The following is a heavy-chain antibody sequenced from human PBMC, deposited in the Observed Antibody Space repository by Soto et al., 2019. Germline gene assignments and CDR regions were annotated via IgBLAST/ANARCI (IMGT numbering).Heavy chain of an antibody. CDR1: GDSVTSVSDY. Sequence: SETLSLTCTVSGDSVTSVSDYWSWIRQPPGKGLEWIGYIYYSGSADYNPSLGSRVTISIDTSKNQFSLKLTSVTAADTAVYYCARGVGFGYYYYHMDLWGQGTTVTVS. CDR2: IYYSGSA. CDR3: ARGVGFGYYYYHMDL. J-gene: IGHJ6*02. V-gene: IGHV4-61*01. D-gene: IGHD3-10*01.